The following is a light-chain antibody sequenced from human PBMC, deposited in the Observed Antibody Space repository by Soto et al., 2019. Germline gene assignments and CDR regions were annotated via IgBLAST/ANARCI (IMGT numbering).Light chain of an antibody. CDR3: QQSFSPPLT. J-gene: IGKJ4*01. CDR2: AAS. V-gene: IGKV1-39*01. Sequence: DIQMTQSPSSLSASVGDRVTITCRASQSLADYLNWYEQKPGTAPKLLIFAASSLQSGVPSRLSGSGSGTDFTLTISSLQPEDFATYYYQQSFSPPLTFGGRTKVDIK. CDR1: QSLADY.